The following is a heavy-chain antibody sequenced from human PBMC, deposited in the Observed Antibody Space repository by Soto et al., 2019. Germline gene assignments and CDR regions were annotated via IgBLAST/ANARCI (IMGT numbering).Heavy chain of an antibody. D-gene: IGHD3-16*01. V-gene: IGHV3-30*18. CDR1: ELTFGAYG. CDR3: AKDLGAASSTAPEY. CDR2: ISHDGRDI. J-gene: IGHJ4*02. Sequence: SLRLSSVETELTFGAYGLHWVLQATGKGLEWVACISHDGRDIFYADSVKGRFTISRDNSKKTLYRGMNSLRFDHTAVYYCAKDLGAASSTAPEYWGQGTLVTVSS.